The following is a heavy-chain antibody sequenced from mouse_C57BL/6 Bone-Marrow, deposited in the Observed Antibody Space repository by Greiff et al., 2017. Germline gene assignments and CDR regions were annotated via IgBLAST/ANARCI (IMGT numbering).Heavy chain of an antibody. V-gene: IGHV3-6*01. J-gene: IGHJ3*01. D-gene: IGHD5-1*01. CDR2: ISYDGSN. Sequence: EVQRVESGPGLVKPSQSLSLTCSVTGYSITSGYYWNCSRQFPGNKLEWMGYISYDGSNNYNPSVKNRISITRDTTKNQFCLKLNSVTAEDTATYCCAREDSYLAWFAYWGQGTLVTVSA. CDR1: GYSITSGYY. CDR3: AREDSYLAWFAY.